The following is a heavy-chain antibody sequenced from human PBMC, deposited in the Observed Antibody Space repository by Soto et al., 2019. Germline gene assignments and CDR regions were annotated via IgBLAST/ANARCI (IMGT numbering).Heavy chain of an antibody. J-gene: IGHJ6*02. D-gene: IGHD1-20*01. V-gene: IGHV1-69*01. CDR2: IIPIFGTA. Sequence: VQLVQSGAEVKKPGSSVKLSCKASGGTFNRYTISWVRQSPGHWLDWMGGIIPIFGTANYAQKFKGSVAIIADESTSAAYTELISLSTEDTAVKYCDFWGFRDGNNSKYNYSGMDVWGQGTTVTVSS. CDR1: GGTFNRYT. CDR3: DFWGFRDGNNSKYNYSGMDV.